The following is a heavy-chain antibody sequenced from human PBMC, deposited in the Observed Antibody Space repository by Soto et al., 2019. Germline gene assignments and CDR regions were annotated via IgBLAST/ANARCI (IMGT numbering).Heavy chain of an antibody. J-gene: IGHJ6*02. CDR3: ARDAVMGDYYHYGMDV. Sequence: GASVKVSCKASGYTFTGYYLHWVRQAPGQGLEWMGWINPSSGGANIAQKFQGWVTMTRDTSIDTAYMELTRLRSDDTAVYYCARDAVMGDYYHYGMDVWGQGTPVTVSS. V-gene: IGHV1-2*04. D-gene: IGHD3-16*01. CDR2: INPSSGGA. CDR1: GYTFTGYY.